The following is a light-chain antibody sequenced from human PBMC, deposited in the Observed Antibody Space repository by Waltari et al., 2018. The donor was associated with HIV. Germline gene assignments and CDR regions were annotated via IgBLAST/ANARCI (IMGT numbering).Light chain of an antibody. V-gene: IGLV2-23*02. CDR2: EVT. CDR3: CSYAGRSTHV. CDR1: SSDVGSYTV. J-gene: IGLJ1*01. Sequence: QSALTQPASVSGSPGQSITLSCTGTSSDVGSYTVVSWYQQHPGKAPKLMIYEVTKRPSGVSNRFSGSKSGNTASLTISGLQAEDEADYYCCSYAGRSTHVFGTGTKVTVL.